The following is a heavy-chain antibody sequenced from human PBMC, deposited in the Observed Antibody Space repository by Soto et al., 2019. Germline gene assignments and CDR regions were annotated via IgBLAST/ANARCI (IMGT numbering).Heavy chain of an antibody. J-gene: IGHJ4*02. V-gene: IGHV3-74*01. CDR3: ATLQVAGPDY. CDR2: IDNDGSGT. Sequence: EVQLVESGGDLVQPGGSLRLSCAASGFIFSDYWMHWVRQVPGKGLVWVSRIDNDGSGTGYADFVKGRFTISRDTAKNTLYPQMNRLSAVDTAIYYCATLQVAGPDYWGQGTLVTVSS. D-gene: IGHD2-15*01. CDR1: GFIFSDYW.